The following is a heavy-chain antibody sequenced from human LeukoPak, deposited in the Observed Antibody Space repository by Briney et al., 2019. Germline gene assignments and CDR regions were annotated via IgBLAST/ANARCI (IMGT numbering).Heavy chain of an antibody. V-gene: IGHV3-30*02. CDR1: GFTFSSYG. J-gene: IGHJ4*02. CDR3: AKYVYYYDSSGYFSSYFDY. D-gene: IGHD3-22*01. CDR2: IRYDGSNK. Sequence: PGGSLRLSCAASGFTFSSYGMHWVRQAPGKGLEWVAFIRYDGSNKYYADSVKGRFTISRDNSKNTLYLQMNSLRAEDTAVYYCAKYVYYYDSSGYFSSYFDYWGQGTLVTVSS.